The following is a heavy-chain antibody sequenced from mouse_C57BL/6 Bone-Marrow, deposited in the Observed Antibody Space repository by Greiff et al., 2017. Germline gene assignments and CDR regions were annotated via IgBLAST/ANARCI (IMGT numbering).Heavy chain of an antibody. D-gene: IGHD1-1*01. CDR2: INPYNGGT. V-gene: IGHV1-19*01. CDR1: GYTFTDYY. J-gene: IGHJ3*01. Sequence: VQLQQSGPVLVKPGASVKMSCKASGYTFTDYYMNWVKQSHGKSLEWIGVINPYNGGTSYNQKFKGKATLTVDKSSSTAYMELNSLTSEDSAVYDCARDYGSSYGFAYWGQGTLVTVSA. CDR3: ARDYGSSYGFAY.